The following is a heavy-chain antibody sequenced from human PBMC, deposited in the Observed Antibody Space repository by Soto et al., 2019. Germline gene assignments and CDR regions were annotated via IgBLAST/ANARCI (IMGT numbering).Heavy chain of an antibody. V-gene: IGHV4-59*01. CDR3: ARAHAPTLPFDY. J-gene: IGHJ4*01. CDR1: GGSMRNVY. D-gene: IGHD2-15*01. CDR2: IFHSGNA. Sequence: PSETLSLTCTASGGSMRNVYWIWIRQPPGKRLEWIGFIFHSGNAKYNPSLKSRVTISIDTSKSQFSLSLDSVTAADTAVYFCARAHAPTLPFDYWGLGTLVTVSS.